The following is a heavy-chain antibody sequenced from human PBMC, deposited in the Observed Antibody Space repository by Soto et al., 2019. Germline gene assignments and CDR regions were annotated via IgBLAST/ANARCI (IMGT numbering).Heavy chain of an antibody. V-gene: IGHV1-18*01. J-gene: IGHJ6*02. CDR3: ARGDYSRHYNYYYGLDV. CDR1: GYTFMNYG. D-gene: IGHD4-4*01. CDR2: ISAYNGNT. Sequence: QVQLVQSGPEVKKPGASVKVSCKASGYTFMNYGISWVRQAPGQGLEWMGWISAYNGNTNYAQNLQGRVTLTTDTSTSTAYMELRSLRSDDAAIYYCARGDYSRHYNYYYGLDVWGQGTTVTVSS.